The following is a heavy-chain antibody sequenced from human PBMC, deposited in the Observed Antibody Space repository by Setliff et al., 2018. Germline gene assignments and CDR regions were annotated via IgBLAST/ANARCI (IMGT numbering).Heavy chain of an antibody. Sequence: ASVKVSCKVFGYTFTDYGIGWIRQAPGQGLEWMGWISTYNGETNYAQIFQDRVTMTADTSANTAYWELRSLRPDDTAVYYWARQRGGSYSAYFDWWGHGTLVTVSS. V-gene: IGHV1-18*01. J-gene: IGHJ4*01. CDR1: GYTFTDYG. CDR2: ISTYNGET. D-gene: IGHD1-26*01. CDR3: ARQRGGSYSAYFDW.